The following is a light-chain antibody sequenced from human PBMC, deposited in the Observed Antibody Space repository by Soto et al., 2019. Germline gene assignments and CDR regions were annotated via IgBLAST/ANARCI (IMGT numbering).Light chain of an antibody. CDR1: QDISNY. CDR3: QKLNTFPLT. J-gene: IGKJ5*01. V-gene: IGKV1-9*01. Sequence: DIQITHSPASLSASVIYGVTITCEASQDISNYLNWYQQKPGKAPKPLIYDASTLQSGVPSRFSGSGSGTEFSLTINSLQPEDFATYYCQKLNTFPLTFGQGTRLEI. CDR2: DAS.